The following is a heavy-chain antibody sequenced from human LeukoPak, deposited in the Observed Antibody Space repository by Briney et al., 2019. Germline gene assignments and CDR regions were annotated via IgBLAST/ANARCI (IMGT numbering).Heavy chain of an antibody. Sequence: SETLSLTCTVSGASISSYYWSWIRQPPGKGLEWIGYIYTSETTNFNPALRSRVTISIDTSKNQVSLRLSSVTAADTALYYCARHRSPSSLSFFDIWGQGMLVIVSS. CDR1: GASISSYY. J-gene: IGHJ4*02. CDR2: IYTSETT. V-gene: IGHV4-4*09. D-gene: IGHD2-2*01. CDR3: ARHRSPSSLSFFDI.